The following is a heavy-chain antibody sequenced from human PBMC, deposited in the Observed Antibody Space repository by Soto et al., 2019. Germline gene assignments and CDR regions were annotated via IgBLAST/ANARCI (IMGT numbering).Heavy chain of an antibody. CDR1: GYTFTSYA. CDR3: ARDLGYGGYDCAY. V-gene: IGHV1-3*01. D-gene: IGHD5-12*01. Sequence: GASVKVSCKASGYTFTSYAMHWVRQAPGQRLEWMGWINAGNGNTKYSQKFQGRVTITRDTSASTAYMELSSLRSEDTAVYYCARDLGYGGYDCAYWGQGTLVTVSS. CDR2: INAGNGNT. J-gene: IGHJ4*02.